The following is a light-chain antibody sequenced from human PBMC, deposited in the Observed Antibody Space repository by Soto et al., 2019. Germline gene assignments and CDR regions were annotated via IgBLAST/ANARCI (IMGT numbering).Light chain of an antibody. CDR3: QQSYSYPRT. CDR2: AAS. J-gene: IGKJ1*01. Sequence: AIRMTQSPSSFSASTGDRVTITCRASQGISSYLAWYQQKPGKAPKLLIYAASTLQSGVPSRFSGSGSGTDFTLTISCLHSEDSATYYCQQSYSYPRTFGQGTK. CDR1: QGISSY. V-gene: IGKV1-8*01.